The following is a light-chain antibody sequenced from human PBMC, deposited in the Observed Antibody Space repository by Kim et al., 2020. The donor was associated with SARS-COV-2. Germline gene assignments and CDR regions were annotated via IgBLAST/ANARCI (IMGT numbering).Light chain of an antibody. V-gene: IGKV1-39*01. CDR3: QQSYSTPYT. J-gene: IGKJ2*01. CDR2: AAS. CDR1: QTISIY. Sequence: DIQMTQSPSSLSASVGDRLTIACRASQTISIYLNWYQHKPGKAPKLLIYAASSLQSGVPSRFSGSGSGTDFTLTISSLQPEYFATYYCQQSYSTPYTFGQGTKLEI.